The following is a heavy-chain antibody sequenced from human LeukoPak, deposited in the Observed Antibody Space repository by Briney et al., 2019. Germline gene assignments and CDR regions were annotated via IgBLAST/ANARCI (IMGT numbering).Heavy chain of an antibody. V-gene: IGHV3-11*06. CDR2: ICGSSTYV. CDR3: ARWGCTSSSCFYFFDL. D-gene: IGHD2-2*01. CDR1: GFTFSVEY. Sequence: PGGSLRLSCAACGFTFSVEYMTWIRQAPGKGVEWVSYICGSSTYVYYADSVKGRFTISRDNAEDSLYLQMNSLSVGDTAMYYCARWGCTSSSCFYFFDLWGQGTLVTVSS. J-gene: IGHJ4*02.